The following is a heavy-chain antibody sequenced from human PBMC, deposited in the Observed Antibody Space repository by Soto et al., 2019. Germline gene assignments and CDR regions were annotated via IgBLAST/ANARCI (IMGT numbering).Heavy chain of an antibody. D-gene: IGHD2-21*02. Sequence: EVQLVESGGGVVQPGGSLRLSCADSGFSFRSFGGYWMHWVRQAPAKGLVWVSRINTDGSTTTYADSVKGRFTISRDNARNTLFLQMNSLRAEDTAVYYWSTEAVTGNWFEPWGQGTLVAVAS. V-gene: IGHV3-74*03. J-gene: IGHJ5*02. CDR3: STEAVTGNWFEP. CDR2: INTDGSTT. CDR1: GFSFRSFGGYW.